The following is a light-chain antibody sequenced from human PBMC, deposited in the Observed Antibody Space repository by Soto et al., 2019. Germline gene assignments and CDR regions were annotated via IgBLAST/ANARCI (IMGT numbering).Light chain of an antibody. J-gene: IGLJ1*01. CDR1: SPNVGRHV. Sequence: QAVVTQPPSASGTPGQRVIISCSGSSPNVGRHVVNWYQQLPGTAPKLLIYDNNQRPSGVPDRLSGSKSGTSASLAISGLQSEDEADYYCEAWDGSLHAHVFGTGTKLTVL. V-gene: IGLV1-44*01. CDR2: DNN. CDR3: EAWDGSLHAHV.